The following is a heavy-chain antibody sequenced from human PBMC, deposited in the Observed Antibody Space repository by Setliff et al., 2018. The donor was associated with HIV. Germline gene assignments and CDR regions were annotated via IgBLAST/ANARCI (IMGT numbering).Heavy chain of an antibody. J-gene: IGHJ4*02. CDR1: GFTFTNAW. Sequence: PGESLKISCAASGFTFTNAWMSWVRQAPGKGLEWVGRIKSKTDGETEDYAAPVKGRFTISRDDSRSTLYLQMNSLITEDTALYYCTTAVAQNWYGSGNENYWGQGTLVTVS. CDR2: IKSKTDGETE. V-gene: IGHV3-15*01. D-gene: IGHD3-10*01. CDR3: TTAVAQNWYGSGNENY.